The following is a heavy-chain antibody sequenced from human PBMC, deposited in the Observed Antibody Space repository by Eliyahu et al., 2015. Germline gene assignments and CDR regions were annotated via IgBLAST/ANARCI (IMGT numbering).Heavy chain of an antibody. CDR2: IHPKTGGT. D-gene: IGHD4-17*01. J-gene: IGHJ4*02. CDR3: ANGGDYVDFDY. V-gene: IGHV1-2*02. Sequence: QEQLVQSGADVKKPGASVKVSCQAXRDTFTAHYLHWVRQAPGQGLEWIGWIHPKTGGTNYAQRLQGRVTMTRDTSINTVYMELSSLTSDDTAIYFCANGGDYVDFDYWGQGTLVTVSS. CDR1: RDTFTAHY.